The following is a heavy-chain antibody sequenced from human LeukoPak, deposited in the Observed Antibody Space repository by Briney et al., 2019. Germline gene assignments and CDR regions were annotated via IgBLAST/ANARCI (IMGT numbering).Heavy chain of an antibody. V-gene: IGHV1-69*06. CDR3: ASLGSSRWPDY. D-gene: IGHD6-13*01. CDR1: GGTFSSYG. Sequence: ASVKVSCKASGGTFSSYGISWVRQAPGQGLEWMGGIIPIFGTANYAQKFQGRVTITADKSTSTAYMELSSLRSEDTAVYYCASLGSSRWPDYWGQGTLVTASS. CDR2: IIPIFGTA. J-gene: IGHJ4*02.